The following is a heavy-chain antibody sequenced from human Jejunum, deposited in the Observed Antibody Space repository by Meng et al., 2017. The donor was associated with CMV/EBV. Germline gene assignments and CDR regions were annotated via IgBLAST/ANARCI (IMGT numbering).Heavy chain of an antibody. V-gene: IGHV4-34*01. Sequence: YGGSFSGYFGAWIRQSPEKGLEWIGEINHSGDTNYNPSLKSRVTVSVDTSKNQFSLKMNSVTAADTAVYYCARHEWGSDSSCFDYWGQGTLVTVSS. J-gene: IGHJ4*02. CDR2: INHSGDT. D-gene: IGHD6-6*01. CDR3: ARHEWGSDSSCFDY. CDR1: GGSFSGYF.